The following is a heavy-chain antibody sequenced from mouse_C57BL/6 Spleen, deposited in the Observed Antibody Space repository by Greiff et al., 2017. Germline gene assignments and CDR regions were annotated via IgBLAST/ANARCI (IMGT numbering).Heavy chain of an antibody. V-gene: IGHV3-6*01. CDR3: ARDPHYYGSSYWYFDV. D-gene: IGHD1-1*01. CDR1: GYSITSGYY. CDR2: ISYDGSN. Sequence: EVKLQESGPGLVKPSQSLSLTCSVTGYSITSGYYWNWIRQFPGNKLEWMGYISYDGSNNYKPSLKNRISITRDTSKNQFFLKLNSVTTEDTATYYCARDPHYYGSSYWYFDVWGTGTTVTVSS. J-gene: IGHJ1*03.